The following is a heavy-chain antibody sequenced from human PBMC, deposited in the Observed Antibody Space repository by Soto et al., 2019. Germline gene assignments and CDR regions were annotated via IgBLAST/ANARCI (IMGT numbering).Heavy chain of an antibody. CDR3: AEKVGATDY. CDR2: ISGSGGST. CDR1: GFTFSSYA. D-gene: IGHD1-26*01. J-gene: IGHJ4*02. Sequence: GESLKISCAASGFTFSSYAMSWVRQAPGKGLEWVSAISGSGGSTYYADSVKGRFTISRDNSKNTLYLQMNSLRAEDTAVYYCAEKVGATDYWGQGTLVTVSS. V-gene: IGHV3-23*01.